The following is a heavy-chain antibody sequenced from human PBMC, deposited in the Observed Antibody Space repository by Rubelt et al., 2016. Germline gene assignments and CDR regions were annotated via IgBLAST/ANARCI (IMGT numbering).Heavy chain of an antibody. Sequence: QVTLRESGPALVKPTQTLTLTCTFSGFSLRTSGMCVSWIRQPLGKALEWLARIDWDDDKYYSTSLKTRLTISKDTSKNQVDLTMTNVDPVDTATYYCARISRNGYYFDYWGQGTLVTVSS. V-gene: IGHV2-70*15. D-gene: IGHD1-1*01. CDR2: IDWDDDK. J-gene: IGHJ4*02. CDR3: ARISRNGYYFDY. CDR1: GFSLRTSGMC.